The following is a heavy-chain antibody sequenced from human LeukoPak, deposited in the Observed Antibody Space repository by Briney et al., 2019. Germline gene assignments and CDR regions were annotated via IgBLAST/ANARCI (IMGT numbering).Heavy chain of an antibody. Sequence: SQTLSLTCAISGDSVSSNSAAWNWIRQSPSRGLEWLGRTYYKSKWYNNYAVSVKSRISINPDTSKNQFSLQLNSVTPEDTAVYFCARARDYGDISFDYWGQGTLVTVSS. CDR3: ARARDYGDISFDY. D-gene: IGHD4-17*01. V-gene: IGHV6-1*01. J-gene: IGHJ4*02. CDR1: GDSVSSNSAA. CDR2: TYYKSKWYN.